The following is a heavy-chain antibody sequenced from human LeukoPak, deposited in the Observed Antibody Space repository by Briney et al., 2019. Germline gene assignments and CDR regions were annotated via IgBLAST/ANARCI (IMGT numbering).Heavy chain of an antibody. CDR3: ARRVDDYYYMDA. Sequence: GESLKISCKGSGYSFTSYSIAWVRQMPGKGLEWMGIISPGDSDTTYSPSFQGQVTISADKSISTAYLQWNSLKASDTAMYYCARRVDDYYYMDAWGEGTTVTVSS. CDR1: GYSFTSYS. D-gene: IGHD2-15*01. V-gene: IGHV5-51*01. CDR2: ISPGDSDT. J-gene: IGHJ6*03.